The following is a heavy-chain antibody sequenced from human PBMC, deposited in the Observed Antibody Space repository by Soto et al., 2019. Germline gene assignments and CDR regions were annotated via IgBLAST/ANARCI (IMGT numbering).Heavy chain of an antibody. CDR1: GGSISSGGYS. J-gene: IGHJ4*02. CDR2: IYHSGST. V-gene: IGHV4-30-2*01. Sequence: PSETLSLTRTVSGGSISSGGYSWSWIRQPPGKGLEWIGYIYHSGSTYYNPSLKSRVTISVDRSKNQFSLKLSSVTAADTAVYYCARGNPVPLDYWGQGTLVTVSS. D-gene: IGHD1-1*01. CDR3: ARGNPVPLDY.